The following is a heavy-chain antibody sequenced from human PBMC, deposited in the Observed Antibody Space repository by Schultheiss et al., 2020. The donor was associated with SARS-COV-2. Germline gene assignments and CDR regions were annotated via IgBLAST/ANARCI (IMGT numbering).Heavy chain of an antibody. D-gene: IGHD5-12*01. CDR3: ARVGTGIVATIFGAFDI. Sequence: GGSLRLSCAASGFTVSSNYMSWVRQAPGKGLEWVSVIYSGGSTYYADSVKGRFTISRDNSKNTLYLQMNSLRAEDTAVYYCARVGTGIVATIFGAFDIWGQGTMVTVSS. CDR1: GFTVSSNY. CDR2: IYSGGST. J-gene: IGHJ3*02. V-gene: IGHV3-53*05.